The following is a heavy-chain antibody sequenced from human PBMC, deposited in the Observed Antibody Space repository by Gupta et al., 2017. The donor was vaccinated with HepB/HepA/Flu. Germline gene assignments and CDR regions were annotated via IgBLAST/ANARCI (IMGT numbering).Heavy chain of an antibody. CDR3: ARVAEKEQVPYYMDV. J-gene: IGHJ6*03. D-gene: IGHD6-13*01. CDR1: GYTFTGYY. CDR2: ISPNSGGT. Sequence: QVQLVQSGAEVKMPGASVKVSCKASGYTFTGYYLHWVRQAPRQGFEWMGWISPNSGGTNFAQQVQGRVTMTRDTSINTAYMELSRLRFDDTAVYYCARVAEKEQVPYYMDVGGKGTTVIVSS. V-gene: IGHV1-2*02.